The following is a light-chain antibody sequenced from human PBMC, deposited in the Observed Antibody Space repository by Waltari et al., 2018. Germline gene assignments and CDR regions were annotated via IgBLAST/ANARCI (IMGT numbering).Light chain of an antibody. CDR1: QGIRND. J-gene: IGKJ2*01. Sequence: AIQLTQPPLSLSASVGDRVTLTCRASQGIRNDLGWYQQKPGIAPNLLSYAASRLQRGVPSRFSGSGSGTDFALTIDSLQPEDFATYYCLQDYNFPYTFGQGTKLEIK. CDR3: LQDYNFPYT. CDR2: AAS. V-gene: IGKV1-6*01.